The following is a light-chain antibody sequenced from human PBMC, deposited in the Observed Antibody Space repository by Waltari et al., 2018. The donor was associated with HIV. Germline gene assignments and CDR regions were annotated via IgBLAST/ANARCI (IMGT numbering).Light chain of an antibody. V-gene: IGLV1-51*01. CDR1: SSNLGHNN. Sequence: SVLTQPPSVSAAPGPTVTISCPGSSSNLGHNNVSWFQQLPGAAPRFPIYDNNQRPSGVPDRFSGSRSGTSATLGVSGLQPGDEADYYCGTWDTSLDAGVFGGGTKLTVL. J-gene: IGLJ3*02. CDR2: DNN. CDR3: GTWDTSLDAGV.